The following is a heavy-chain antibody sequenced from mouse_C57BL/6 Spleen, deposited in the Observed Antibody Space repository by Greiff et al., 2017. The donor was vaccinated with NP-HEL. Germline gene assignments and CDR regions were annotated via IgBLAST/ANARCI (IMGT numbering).Heavy chain of an antibody. J-gene: IGHJ2*01. CDR2: IHPNSGST. CDR3: ARKGVGTGTSFDY. V-gene: IGHV1-64*01. Sequence: VQLQQPGAELVKPGASVKLSCKASGYTFTSYWMHWVKQRPGQGLEWIGMIHPNSGSTNYNEKFKSKATLTVDKSSSTAYMQLSSLTSEDSAVYYCARKGVGTGTSFDYWGQGTTLTVSS. D-gene: IGHD4-1*01. CDR1: GYTFTSYW.